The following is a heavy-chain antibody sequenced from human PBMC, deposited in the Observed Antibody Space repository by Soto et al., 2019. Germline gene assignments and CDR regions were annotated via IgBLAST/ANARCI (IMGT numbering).Heavy chain of an antibody. J-gene: IGHJ3*02. D-gene: IGHD3-3*01. Sequence: ASVKVSCKASGYTFTSYGISWVRQAPGQGLEWMGWISAYNGNTNYAQKLQGRVTMTTDTSTSTAYMELRSLRSDDTAVYYCATFRFLYSGDPDAFDIWGQGTMVNVSS. V-gene: IGHV1-18*01. CDR1: GYTFTSYG. CDR3: ATFRFLYSGDPDAFDI. CDR2: ISAYNGNT.